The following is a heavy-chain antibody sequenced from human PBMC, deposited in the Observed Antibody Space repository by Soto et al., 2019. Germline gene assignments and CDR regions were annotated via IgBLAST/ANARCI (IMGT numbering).Heavy chain of an antibody. Sequence: EVQLVESGGGLVKPEGSLRLSCAASGFTFSSYSMNWVRQAPGKGLEWVSSISSSSSYIYYADSVKGRFTISRDNSKNSLYLQMNSLRDEDTAVYYCARYRAPYDIICYYGMDVWGQGTTVTVSS. V-gene: IGHV3-21*01. CDR1: GFTFSSYS. D-gene: IGHD3-22*01. CDR2: ISSSSSYI. CDR3: ARYRAPYDIICYYGMDV. J-gene: IGHJ6*02.